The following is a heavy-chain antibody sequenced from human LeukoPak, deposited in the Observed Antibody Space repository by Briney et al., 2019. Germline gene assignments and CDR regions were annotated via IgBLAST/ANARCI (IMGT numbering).Heavy chain of an antibody. V-gene: IGHV4-59*01. CDR1: GGSISSYY. Sequence: SETLSLTCTVSGGSISSYYWSWLRQPPGKGLEWIGYIYYSGSTNYNPSLKSRVTISVDTSKNQFSLKLSSVTAADTAVYYCARELRFLEWTFIDYWGQGTLVTVSS. J-gene: IGHJ4*02. CDR3: ARELRFLEWTFIDY. CDR2: IYYSGST. D-gene: IGHD3-3*01.